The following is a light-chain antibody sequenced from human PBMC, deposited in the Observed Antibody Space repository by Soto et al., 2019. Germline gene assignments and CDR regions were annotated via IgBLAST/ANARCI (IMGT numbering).Light chain of an antibody. CDR1: QSISSY. Sequence: DIQMTQSPYSLYASVGDRVTITCRASQSISSYLNWYQQKPGKAPKLLIYAASSLQSGVSSRFSGSGSGTDFTLTIISLQPEDFATYYCQQSYSTPRTFGPGTKVDIK. CDR3: QQSYSTPRT. J-gene: IGKJ3*01. V-gene: IGKV1-39*01. CDR2: AAS.